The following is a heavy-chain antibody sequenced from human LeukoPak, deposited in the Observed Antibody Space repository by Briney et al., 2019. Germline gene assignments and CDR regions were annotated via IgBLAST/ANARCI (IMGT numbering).Heavy chain of an antibody. CDR1: GYTLTELS. CDR3: ARGSSRRGIVGGNWFDP. J-gene: IGHJ5*02. CDR2: FDPEDGET. V-gene: IGHV1-24*01. Sequence: ASVKVSCKVSGYTLTELSMHWVRQAPGRGLEWMGGFDPEDGETIYAQKFQGRVTMTEDTSTDTAYMELSSLRSEDTAVYYCARGSSRRGIVGGNWFDPWGQGTLVTVSS. D-gene: IGHD1-26*01.